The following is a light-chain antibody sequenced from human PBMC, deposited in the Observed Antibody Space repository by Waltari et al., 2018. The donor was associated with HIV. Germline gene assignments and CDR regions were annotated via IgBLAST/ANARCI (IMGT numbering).Light chain of an antibody. CDR2: GAS. J-gene: IGKJ2*01. CDR1: QGISTW. Sequence: DIQMTQSTSSVSASLGATVTITCRASQGISTWLAWYQQKPGKAPQLLIYGASNLQSGVPSRFSCSGSGTDFTLTIRSLQPEDFATYFCQQTNSFPRTFGQGTKLEI. V-gene: IGKV1-12*01. CDR3: QQTNSFPRT.